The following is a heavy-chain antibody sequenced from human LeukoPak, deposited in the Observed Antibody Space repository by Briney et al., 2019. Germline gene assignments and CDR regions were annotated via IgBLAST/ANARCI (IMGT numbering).Heavy chain of an antibody. J-gene: IGHJ3*02. CDR2: IYYSGST. CDR3: ARDPAAAGRAPLDAFDI. D-gene: IGHD6-13*01. CDR1: GGSISSYY. Sequence: PSETLSPTCTVCGGSISSYYWSWIRQPPGKGLEWIGYIYYSGSTNYNPSLTSRVTISVDTSKNQFSLKLSSVTAADTAVYYCARDPAAAGRAPLDAFDIWGQRTMVTVSS. V-gene: IGHV4-59*01.